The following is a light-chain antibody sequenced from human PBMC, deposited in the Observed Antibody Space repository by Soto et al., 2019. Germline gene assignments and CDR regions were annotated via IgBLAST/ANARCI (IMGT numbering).Light chain of an antibody. V-gene: IGKV3-15*01. J-gene: IGKJ2*01. Sequence: EIVMTQSPATLSVSPGERATLFCRASQTVSSNLAWYQQRPGQAPRLLIYGASTRATGIPARFSGSGSGTEFTLTISSLQSEDFAVYYCQQYHNWYTFVQGTKLEIK. CDR3: QQYHNWYT. CDR1: QTVSSN. CDR2: GAS.